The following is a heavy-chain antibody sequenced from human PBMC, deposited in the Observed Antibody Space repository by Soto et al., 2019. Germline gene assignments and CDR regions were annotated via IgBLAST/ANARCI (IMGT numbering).Heavy chain of an antibody. V-gene: IGHV1-69*01. CDR2: VLPIFERS. CDR3: VRGYYVSVGAN. D-gene: IGHD3-22*01. Sequence: QVQLVQSGAELKRPGSSVKISCRASGGRRTGFSFSWVRQAPGKGLEWVGGVLPIFERSNYAPGFQGRVTITADESTDKANMELTNVSVEDSCAYGCVRGYYVSVGANWGQGTLITVSS. CDR1: GGRRTGFS. J-gene: IGHJ4*02.